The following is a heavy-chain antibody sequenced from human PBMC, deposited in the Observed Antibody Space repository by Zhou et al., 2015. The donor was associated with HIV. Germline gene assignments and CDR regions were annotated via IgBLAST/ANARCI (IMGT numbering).Heavy chain of an antibody. Sequence: QVQLVQSGGEVKKPGASVKVSCRSSGYTFTGYYMHWVRQAPGQGLEWMGWINPNSGGTNYAQSFQGRVTMTRATSIRTVYMELSDLTSDDTAVYFCAACGRDCYSPLPRHAFDIWGQGTMVTVSS. J-gene: IGHJ3*02. CDR2: INPNSGGT. V-gene: IGHV1-2*02. CDR3: AACGRDCYSPLPRHAFDI. CDR1: GYTFTGYY. D-gene: IGHD2-21*02.